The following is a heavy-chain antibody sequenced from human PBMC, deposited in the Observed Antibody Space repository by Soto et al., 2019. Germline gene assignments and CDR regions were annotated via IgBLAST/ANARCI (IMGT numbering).Heavy chain of an antibody. V-gene: IGHV3-30-3*01. D-gene: IGHD6-19*01. Sequence: QVQLVESGGGVVQPGRSLRLSCAASGFAFSSYAMHWVRQAPGKGLEWLALTSHAGGSEHYADSVKGRFTISRDNSRNTLYLQMNSLRGEDTGVYYCARELNASGWKTFDYWGQGTLVTVSS. J-gene: IGHJ4*02. CDR3: ARELNASGWKTFDY. CDR2: TSHAGGSE. CDR1: GFAFSSYA.